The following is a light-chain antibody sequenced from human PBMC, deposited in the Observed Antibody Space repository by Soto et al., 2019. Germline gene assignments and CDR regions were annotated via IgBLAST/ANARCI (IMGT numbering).Light chain of an antibody. CDR1: SCDVGGYNY. J-gene: IGLJ2*01. V-gene: IGLV2-14*01. Sequence: QSALTQPASVSGSPGQSITISCTGTSCDVGGYNYVSWYQQHPGKAPKLMIYEVSNRPSGVSNRFSGSKSGNTASLTISGLQAEDEADYYCSSYTSSITHVVFGGGTKVTVL. CDR2: EVS. CDR3: SSYTSSITHVV.